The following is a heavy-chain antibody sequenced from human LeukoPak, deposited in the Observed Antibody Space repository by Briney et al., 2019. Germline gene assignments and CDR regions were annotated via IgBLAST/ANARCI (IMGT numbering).Heavy chain of an antibody. CDR1: GGSISSYY. CDR3: ARDLPHSGYFDY. V-gene: IGHV4-59*12. CDR2: IYYSGST. J-gene: IGHJ4*02. Sequence: SETLSLTCTVSGGSISSYYWSWIRQPPGKGLEWIGYIYYSGSTNYNPSLKSRVTISVDTSKNQFSLKLSSVTAADTAVYYCARDLPHSGYFDYWGQGTLVTVSS.